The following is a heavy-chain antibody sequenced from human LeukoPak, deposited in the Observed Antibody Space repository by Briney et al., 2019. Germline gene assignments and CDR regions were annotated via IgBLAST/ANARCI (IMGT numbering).Heavy chain of an antibody. CDR2: ISGSGGSA. Sequence: PGGSLRLSCAASGFTFSSYDMSWVRQAPGKGLEWVSAISGSGGSAYYADSVKGRFTISRDSSKNTLYLQMNSLRAEDTAVYSCVKGRDYFYHYGLDVWGQGTTVTVS. CDR1: GFTFSSYD. V-gene: IGHV3-23*01. J-gene: IGHJ6*02. CDR3: VKGRDYFYHYGLDV.